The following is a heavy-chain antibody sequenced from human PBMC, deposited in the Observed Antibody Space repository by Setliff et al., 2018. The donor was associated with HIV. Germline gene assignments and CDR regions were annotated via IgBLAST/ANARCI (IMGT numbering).Heavy chain of an antibody. V-gene: IGHV4-39*01. CDR1: GGSISSSNYY. J-gene: IGHJ6*04. D-gene: IGHD3-3*01. Sequence: PSETLSLTCTVAGGSISSSNYYWGWIRQPPGEGLEWIGSIFYSGSTYYNPSLKSRVTISVDTSKNQFSLKLTSVTAADTAVYYCARLPYYDFWGKMDVWGKGTTVTVSS. CDR3: ARLPYYDFWGKMDV. CDR2: IFYSGST.